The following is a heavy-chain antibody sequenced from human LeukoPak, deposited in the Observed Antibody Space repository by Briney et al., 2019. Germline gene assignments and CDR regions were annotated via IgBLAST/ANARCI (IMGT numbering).Heavy chain of an antibody. CDR2: ISAYNGNT. CDR3: ARDLGSYYGSNWFDP. D-gene: IGHD3-10*01. J-gene: IGHJ5*02. V-gene: IGHV1-18*01. CDR1: GYTFTSYG. Sequence: ASVKVSCKASGYTFTSYGISWVRQAPGQGLEWMGWISAYNGNTNYAQKLQGRVTMTTDTSISTAYMELSRLRSDDTAVYYCARDLGSYYGSNWFDPWGQGTLVTVSS.